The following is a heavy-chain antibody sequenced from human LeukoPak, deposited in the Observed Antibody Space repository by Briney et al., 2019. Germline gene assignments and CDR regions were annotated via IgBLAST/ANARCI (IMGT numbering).Heavy chain of an antibody. Sequence: GGSLRLSCAASGFTFSSYAMNWVRQAPGKGLEWVSTISGSGGSTYYADSVKGRFTISIDNSKNTLFLQMNSLRAEDTAVYYCARDRLDAFDIWGQGTMVTVSS. CDR1: GFTFSSYA. CDR3: ARDRLDAFDI. CDR2: ISGSGGST. J-gene: IGHJ3*02. V-gene: IGHV3-23*01.